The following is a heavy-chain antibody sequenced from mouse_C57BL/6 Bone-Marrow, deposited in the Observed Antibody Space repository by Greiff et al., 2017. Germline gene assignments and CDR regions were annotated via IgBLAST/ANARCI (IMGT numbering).Heavy chain of an antibody. CDR3: ARNDGYLAWFAY. D-gene: IGHD2-3*01. Sequence: VQLQQSGAELVKPGASVKMSCKASGYTFTSYWITWVKQRPGQGLEWIGDIYPGSGSTNYNEKFKSKGTLTVDTSSSTAYMQLSSLTSEDSAVYYCARNDGYLAWFAYWGQGTLVTVSA. CDR1: GYTFTSYW. V-gene: IGHV1-55*01. CDR2: IYPGSGST. J-gene: IGHJ3*01.